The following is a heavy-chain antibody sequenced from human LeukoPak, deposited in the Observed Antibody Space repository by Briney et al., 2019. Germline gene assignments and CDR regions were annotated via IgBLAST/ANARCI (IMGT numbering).Heavy chain of an antibody. D-gene: IGHD4-17*01. J-gene: IGHJ4*02. CDR2: ISGSGDTT. V-gene: IGHV3-23*01. Sequence: GGSLRLSCTASGFTFSSYSMSWVRQGPGTGLEWVSAISGSGDTTFYADSVKGRFTISRDNSKKTLYLQVNSLRAEDTAVYFCAKELTTERTPGVDSWGQGTLVTASS. CDR1: GFTFSSYS. CDR3: AKELTTERTPGVDS.